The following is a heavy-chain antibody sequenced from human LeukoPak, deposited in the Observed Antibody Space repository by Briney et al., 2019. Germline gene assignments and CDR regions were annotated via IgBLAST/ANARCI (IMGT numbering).Heavy chain of an antibody. CDR3: AGYFDWLLFQGSGNYYYYMDV. CDR2: IIPIFGTA. J-gene: IGHJ6*03. D-gene: IGHD3-9*01. Sequence: GASVKVSCKASGYTFTGYYMHWVRQAPGQGLEWMGGIIPIFGTANYAQKFQGRVTITADESTSTAYMELSSLRSEDTAVYYCAGYFDWLLFQGSGNYYYYMDVWGKGTTVTISS. V-gene: IGHV1-69*13. CDR1: GYTFTGYY.